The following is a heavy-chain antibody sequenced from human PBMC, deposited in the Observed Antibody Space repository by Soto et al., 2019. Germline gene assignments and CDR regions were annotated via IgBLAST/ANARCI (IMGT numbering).Heavy chain of an antibody. V-gene: IGHV3-48*02. CDR2: VSMDSDTI. D-gene: IGHD3-3*01. J-gene: IGHJ6*02. Sequence: QLVESGGGLVQPGGSLRLACKASGFDFSTYSMNWVRQAPGKGLEWIAYVSMDSDTIHYADSVKGRFTISRDDAENSLYLQMNSLRDEDTATYYCARLYYDYVWGQGTTVTVSS. CDR1: GFDFSTYS. CDR3: ARLYYDYV.